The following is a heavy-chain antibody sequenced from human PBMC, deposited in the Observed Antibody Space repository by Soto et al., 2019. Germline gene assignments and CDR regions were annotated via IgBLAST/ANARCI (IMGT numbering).Heavy chain of an antibody. CDR3: VRARSGYIDS. CDR2: TYYRSKWYN. J-gene: IGHJ4*02. CDR1: GDSVSSNSAA. D-gene: IGHD3-3*01. Sequence: SQTLSLTCAISGDSVSSNSAACSWIRQSPSRGLEWLGRTYYRSKWYNDYAVSVKSRININPDTSKNQFSLQLNSVTPEDTAVYYCVRARSGYIDSWGQGTQVTVSS. V-gene: IGHV6-1*01.